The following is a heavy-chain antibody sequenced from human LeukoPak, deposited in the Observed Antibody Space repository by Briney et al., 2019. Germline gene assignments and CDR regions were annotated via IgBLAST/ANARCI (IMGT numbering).Heavy chain of an antibody. CDR3: AIAQSWDELFDS. D-gene: IGHD1-26*01. J-gene: IGHJ4*02. V-gene: IGHV3-53*01. CDR2: ISINTDT. CDR1: GIAVTGNY. Sequence: GGSLRLSCAASGIAVTGNYMSWVRQPPGKGLGWVSFISINTDTFYADSVRGRFTISRDSSENTLFLQMNSLRDEDSAVYYCAIAQSWDELFDSWGQGTLVTVSS.